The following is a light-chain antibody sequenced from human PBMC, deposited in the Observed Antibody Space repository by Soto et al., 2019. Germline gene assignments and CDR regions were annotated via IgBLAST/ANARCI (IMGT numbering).Light chain of an antibody. CDR1: SSDVGDYNY. Sequence: QSALTQPASVSGSPGQSITISCTGSSSDVGDYNYVAWYQQHPDKAPKLMIFDVSSRPSGVSNRFSGSKSGSTASLTISGLQAEDEAAYFCSSYSSSGTLYVFGTGPKLTVL. V-gene: IGLV2-14*03. CDR2: DVS. CDR3: SSYSSSGTLYV. J-gene: IGLJ1*01.